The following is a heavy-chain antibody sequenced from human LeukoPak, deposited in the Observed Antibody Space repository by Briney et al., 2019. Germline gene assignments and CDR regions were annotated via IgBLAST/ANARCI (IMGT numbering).Heavy chain of an antibody. CDR1: GGSISSGSYY. J-gene: IGHJ5*02. D-gene: IGHD2-2*01. CDR2: IYTSGST. Sequence: SETLSLTCTVSGGSISSGSYYWSWIRQPAGKGLEWIGRIYTSGSTNYSPSLKSRVTISVDTSKNQFSLKLSSVTAADTAVYYCARAVPAALVSRWFDPWGQGTLVTVSP. V-gene: IGHV4-61*02. CDR3: ARAVPAALVSRWFDP.